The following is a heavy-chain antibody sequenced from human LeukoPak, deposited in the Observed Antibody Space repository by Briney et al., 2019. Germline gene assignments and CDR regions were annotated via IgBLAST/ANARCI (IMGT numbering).Heavy chain of an antibody. J-gene: IGHJ4*02. D-gene: IGHD4-17*01. Sequence: GGSLRLSCAASGFTFGDYAIHWVRQAPGKGLEWVSLISGHGTSTYYADSVKGRFTISRDNNKNSLYLQMNSLKTADTALYFCARGPHPAYGDYVVLDSWGQGTLVTVSS. CDR1: GFTFGDYA. CDR3: ARGPHPAYGDYVVLDS. CDR2: ISGHGTST. V-gene: IGHV3-43*02.